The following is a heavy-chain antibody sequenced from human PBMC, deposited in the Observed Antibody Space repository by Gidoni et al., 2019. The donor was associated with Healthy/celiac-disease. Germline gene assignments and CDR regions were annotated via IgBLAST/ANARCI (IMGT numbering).Heavy chain of an antibody. CDR1: GFTLSSYA. Sequence: EVQLLESGGGLVQPGGSLRLACAAAGFTLSSYAMSWVRQAPGKGLEWVSAISGSGGSTYYADSVKGRFTISRDNSKNTLYLQMNSLRAEDTAVYYCAKAGRLAVALYYFDYWGQGTLVTVSS. V-gene: IGHV3-23*01. CDR3: AKAGRLAVALYYFDY. CDR2: ISGSGGST. D-gene: IGHD6-19*01. J-gene: IGHJ4*02.